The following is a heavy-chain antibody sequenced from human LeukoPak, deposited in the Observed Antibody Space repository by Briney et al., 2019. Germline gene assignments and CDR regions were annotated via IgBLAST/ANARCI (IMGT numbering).Heavy chain of an antibody. Sequence: GGSLRLSCAASGFIFSNYWMTWVRQAPGKGLEWVANIDKDGSQKYYVDSLKGRFTISRDNAKQSLYLQMNSLRAEDTAVYYCVRTLDRETVILDYDYYYMDVWGNGTTVTVSS. CDR3: VRTLDRETVILDYDYYYMDV. CDR2: IDKDGSQK. D-gene: IGHD3-16*01. CDR1: GFIFSNYW. J-gene: IGHJ6*03. V-gene: IGHV3-7*01.